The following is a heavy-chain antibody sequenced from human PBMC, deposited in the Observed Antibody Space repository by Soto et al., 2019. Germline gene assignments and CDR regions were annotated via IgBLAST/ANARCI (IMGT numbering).Heavy chain of an antibody. D-gene: IGHD2-21*02. J-gene: IGHJ6*02. CDR2: MYNTGST. CDR1: GGSISGYY. V-gene: IGHV4-59*01. Sequence: SETLSLTCTVSGGSISGYYWSWIRQPPGKGLEWIGYMYNTGSTVYNPSFESRVTISVDTSKNQFSLKLNSVTAADTAVYYCARDLWGYCGTDCYPLYVWGQGTTVTVS. CDR3: ARDLWGYCGTDCYPLYV.